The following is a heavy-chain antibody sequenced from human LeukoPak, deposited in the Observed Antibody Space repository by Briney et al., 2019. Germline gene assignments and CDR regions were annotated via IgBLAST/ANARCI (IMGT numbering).Heavy chain of an antibody. CDR1: GFIFSNFA. J-gene: IGHJ4*02. CDR2: IRTSGQST. Sequence: PGGSLRLSCAASGFIFSNFAMSWVRQAPGKGLEWVSGIRTSGQSTYYADSVKGRFTISRDNSKNTLYLQMNSLRAEDTAVYYCVAGTSARLDYWGQGTLVTVSS. CDR3: VAGTSARLDY. V-gene: IGHV3-23*01. D-gene: IGHD6-13*01.